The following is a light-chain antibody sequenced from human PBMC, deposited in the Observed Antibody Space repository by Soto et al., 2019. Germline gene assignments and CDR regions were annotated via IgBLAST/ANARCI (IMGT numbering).Light chain of an antibody. CDR2: GAS. CDR1: QSVSSSY. J-gene: IGKJ1*01. CDR3: XQNGSSPHT. V-gene: IGKV3-20*01. Sequence: EIVLTQSPGTLSLSPGERATLSCRASQSVSSSYLAWYQQKPGQAPRLLIYGASSRATGIPDRFSGSGSGTXXXLXXXXLEPXDFAXXXXXQNGSSPHTFGQGTKVDIK.